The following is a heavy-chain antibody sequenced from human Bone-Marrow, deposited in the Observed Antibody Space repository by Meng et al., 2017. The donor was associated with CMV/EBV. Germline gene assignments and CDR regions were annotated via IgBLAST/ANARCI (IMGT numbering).Heavy chain of an antibody. CDR1: GYTFTGYY. Sequence: ASVKVSCKASGYTFTGYYMHWVRQAPGQGLEWMGWINPNSGGTNYAQKFQGRVTMTRDTSINTGYMELTRLRSDDTAVPYFARDTPLGLSSWVQGTLVTVSS. CDR3: ARDTPLGLSS. D-gene: IGHD3-16*01. CDR2: INPNSGGT. J-gene: IGHJ5*02. V-gene: IGHV1-2*02.